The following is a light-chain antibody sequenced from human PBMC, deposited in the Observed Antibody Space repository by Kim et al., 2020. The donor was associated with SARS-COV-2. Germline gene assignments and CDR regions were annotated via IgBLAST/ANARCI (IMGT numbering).Light chain of an antibody. CDR3: AAWDDSLNGPV. CDR1: RSNIGNNA. V-gene: IGLV1-36*01. J-gene: IGLJ1*01. CDR2: DDD. Sequence: RLGVTISCSGSRSNIGNNAVSWYQQLPGKAPTLLIYDDDLLPSGVSDRFSGSKSGTSASLAISGLQSEDEADYYCAAWDDSLNGPVFGTGTKVTVL.